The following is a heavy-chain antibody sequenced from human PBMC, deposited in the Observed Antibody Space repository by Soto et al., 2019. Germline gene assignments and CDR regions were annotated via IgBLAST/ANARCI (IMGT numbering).Heavy chain of an antibody. Sequence: SVKVSCKSSGGTFSSYAISWLRHAPGQGLEWMGGIIPIFGTANYAQKFQGRVTITADESTSTAYMELSSLRSEDTAVYYCARAVPSTQQDFDYWGQGTLVTVSS. CDR2: IIPIFGTA. V-gene: IGHV1-69*13. CDR1: GGTFSSYA. J-gene: IGHJ4*02. D-gene: IGHD2-2*01. CDR3: ARAVPSTQQDFDY.